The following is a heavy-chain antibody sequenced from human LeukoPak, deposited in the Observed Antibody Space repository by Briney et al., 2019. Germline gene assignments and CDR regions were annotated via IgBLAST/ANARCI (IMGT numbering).Heavy chain of an antibody. CDR3: ARDFRDDYGDYGYYYYGMDV. Sequence: ASVTVSCKASGGTFSSYAISWVRQAPGQGLEWMGRIVPILGIANYAQKFQGRVTITADKSTSTAYMELSSLRSEDTAVYYCARDFRDDYGDYGYYYYGMDVWGQGTTVTVSS. CDR2: IVPILGIA. J-gene: IGHJ6*02. V-gene: IGHV1-69*04. D-gene: IGHD4-17*01. CDR1: GGTFSSYA.